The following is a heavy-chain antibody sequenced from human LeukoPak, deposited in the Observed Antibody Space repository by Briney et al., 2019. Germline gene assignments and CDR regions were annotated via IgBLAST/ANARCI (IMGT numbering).Heavy chain of an antibody. D-gene: IGHD2-8*01. V-gene: IGHV3-33*01. CDR2: IWYDGSNK. CDR1: GFTFSSYG. J-gene: IGHJ3*02. CDR3: ARIAQGGYCTNGVCQDAFDI. Sequence: GGSLRLSCAASGFTFSSYGMHWVRQAPGKGLEWVAGIWYDGSNKYYADSVKGRFTISRDNSKNTLYLQMNSLRAEDTAVYYCARIAQGGYCTNGVCQDAFDIWGQGTMVTVSS.